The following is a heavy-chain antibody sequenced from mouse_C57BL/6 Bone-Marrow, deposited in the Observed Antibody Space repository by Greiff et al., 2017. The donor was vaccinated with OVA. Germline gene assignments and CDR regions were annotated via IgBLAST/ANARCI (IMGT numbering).Heavy chain of an antibody. CDR3: ARWVDY. V-gene: IGHV1-26*01. CDR1: GYTFTDYY. CDR2: INPNNGGT. Sequence: EVQLQQSGPELVKPGASVKISCKASGYTFTDYYMNWVKQSHGKSLEWIGDINPNNGGTSYNQKFKGKATLTVDTSSSTAYMELRSLTSEDSAVYYCARWVDYWGQGTSVTVSS. J-gene: IGHJ4*01.